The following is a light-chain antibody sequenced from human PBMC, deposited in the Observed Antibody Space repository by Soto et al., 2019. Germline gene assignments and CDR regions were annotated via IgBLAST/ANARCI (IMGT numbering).Light chain of an antibody. Sequence: DIVMTQSPLSLPVTPGEPASISCKSSQSLLHSNGYNYLDWYLQKPGQSPQLLIYLGSNRASGVPDRFSGSGSGTDFTLKISRVEAEDVGVYYCMQALQTPLTLGQGTRLEI. CDR1: QSLLHSNGYNY. J-gene: IGKJ5*01. CDR3: MQALQTPLT. CDR2: LGS. V-gene: IGKV2-28*01.